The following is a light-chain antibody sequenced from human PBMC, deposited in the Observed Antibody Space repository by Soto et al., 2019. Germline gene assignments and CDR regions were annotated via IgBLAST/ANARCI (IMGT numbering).Light chain of an antibody. CDR1: QSFTSRS. J-gene: IGKJ1*01. CDR2: GAS. CDR3: QQYDSSPRT. Sequence: NVLTQSPGTLSLSPGERATLYSRASQSFTSRSLAWYQQKPGLAPRPLISGASNRAAGIPDRFSGSGSGTDFTLTISRLEPEDFAVYYCQQYDSSPRTFGQGTKVDI. V-gene: IGKV3-20*01.